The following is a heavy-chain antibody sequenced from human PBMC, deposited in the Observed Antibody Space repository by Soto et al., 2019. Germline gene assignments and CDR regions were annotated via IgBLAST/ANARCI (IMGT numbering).Heavy chain of an antibody. J-gene: IGHJ4*02. CDR2: VFYTGFT. CDR3: ATSQKGYNWSYFDH. D-gene: IGHD1-20*01. Sequence: KPGGSLRLSCAASGFTFSSYAMSWLRQSPGKGPEWIGSVFYTGFTSYNPSLESRVSVSVDTSKNQFSLKVSGVSAADTAVYYCATSQKGYNWSYFDHWGQGALVTVSS. V-gene: IGHV4-59*04. CDR1: GFTFSSYA.